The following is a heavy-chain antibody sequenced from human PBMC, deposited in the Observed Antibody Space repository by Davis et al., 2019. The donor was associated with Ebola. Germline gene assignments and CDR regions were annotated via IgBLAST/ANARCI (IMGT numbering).Heavy chain of an antibody. CDR3: ARERGAAYFDY. Sequence: RGSLRLSCAASGFTFSSYSMNWVRQAPGKGLEWVSSISSSSSYIYYADSVKGRFTISRDNAKNSLYLQMNSLRAEDTAVYYCARERGAAYFDYWGQGTLVTVSS. D-gene: IGHD6-13*01. V-gene: IGHV3-21*01. CDR2: ISSSSSYI. CDR1: GFTFSSYS. J-gene: IGHJ4*02.